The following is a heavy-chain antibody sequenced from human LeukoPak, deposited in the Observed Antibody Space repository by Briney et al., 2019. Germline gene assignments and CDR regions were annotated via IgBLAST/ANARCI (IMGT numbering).Heavy chain of an antibody. J-gene: IGHJ6*03. CDR1: GGSISSSSYY. CDR2: IYYSGST. CDR3: ARHNGGWYSDYYCYMDV. V-gene: IGHV4-39*01. Sequence: SETLSLTCTVSGGSISSSSYYWGWIRQPPGKGLEWIGSIYYSGSTYYNPSLKSRVTISVDTSKNQSSLKLSSVTAADTAVYYCARHNGGWYSDYYCYMDVWGKGTTVTVSS. D-gene: IGHD6-19*01.